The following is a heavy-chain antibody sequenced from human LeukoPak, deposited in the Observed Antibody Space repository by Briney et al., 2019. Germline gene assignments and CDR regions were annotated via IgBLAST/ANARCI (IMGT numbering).Heavy chain of an antibody. CDR1: GFTFSGSA. CDR2: IRSTANGYAT. V-gene: IGHV3-73*01. J-gene: IGHJ4*02. D-gene: IGHD3-10*01. Sequence: GSLRLSCAASGFTFSGSALHWVRQASGKGLEWVGRIRSTANGYATAYAASVKGRFTISRDDSKNTAYLQMDSLKTEDTAVYYCTGNYYGSGSYADFDYWGQGTLVTVSS. CDR3: TGNYYGSGSYADFDY.